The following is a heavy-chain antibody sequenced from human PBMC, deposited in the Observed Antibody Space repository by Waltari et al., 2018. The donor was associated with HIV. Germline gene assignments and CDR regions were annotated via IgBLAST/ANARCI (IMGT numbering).Heavy chain of an antibody. V-gene: IGHV4-4*07. Sequence: QVQLQESGPGLVKPSETLSLTCTVSGGSISSYYWSWIRQPAGKGLEWIGRIYTSGSTNYNPSLKSRVTMSVDTSKNQFSLKLSSVTAADTAVYYCARDLAQVGYCSGGSCYPIWGQGTMVTVSS. CDR2: IYTSGST. J-gene: IGHJ3*02. CDR3: ARDLAQVGYCSGGSCYPI. CDR1: GGSISSYY. D-gene: IGHD2-15*01.